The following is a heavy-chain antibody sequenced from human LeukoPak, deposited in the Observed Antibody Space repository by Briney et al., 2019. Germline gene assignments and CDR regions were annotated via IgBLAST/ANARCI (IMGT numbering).Heavy chain of an antibody. CDR3: ARDRPYSASASLFDF. D-gene: IGHD1-26*01. J-gene: IGHJ4*02. CDR1: GFTFSNAW. V-gene: IGHV4-4*07. CDR2: IYTPGST. Sequence: GSLRLSCAASGFTFSNAWLNWVRQPPGDGLEWVGRIYTPGSTNYNPCLQSRVTMSVDTSNNQFSLKVNSVTAADTAVYYCARDRPYSASASLFDFWGQGTLVTVSS.